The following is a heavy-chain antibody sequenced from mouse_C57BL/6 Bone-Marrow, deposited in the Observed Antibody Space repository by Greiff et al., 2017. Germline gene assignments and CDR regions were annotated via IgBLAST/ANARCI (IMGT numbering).Heavy chain of an antibody. Sequence: EVQLQQSGAELVKPGASVKLSCKASGFNIKDYYMHWVKQRPEQGLEWIGRIDPEDGETKYAPKFQGKATITADQYSIPAYLQLSSLTSEDTAVYYGASRVYYEPSFAYWGQGTLVTVSA. CDR1: GFNIKDYY. V-gene: IGHV14-2*01. D-gene: IGHD2-4*01. CDR3: ASRVYYEPSFAY. CDR2: IDPEDGET. J-gene: IGHJ3*01.